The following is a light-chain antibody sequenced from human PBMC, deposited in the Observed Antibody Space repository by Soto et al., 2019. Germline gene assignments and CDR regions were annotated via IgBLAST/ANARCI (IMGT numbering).Light chain of an antibody. CDR1: STDVGAYNY. Sequence: QSALTPPASVSGSPGQSITISCTGTSTDVGAYNYVSWYQQHPGKAPKLVIFDVTNRPSEVSDRFSGSKSGNTASLTISGLQFEDEADYYCSSYRGPSTPVFGGGTKLTVL. J-gene: IGLJ2*01. V-gene: IGLV2-14*01. CDR2: DVT. CDR3: SSYRGPSTPV.